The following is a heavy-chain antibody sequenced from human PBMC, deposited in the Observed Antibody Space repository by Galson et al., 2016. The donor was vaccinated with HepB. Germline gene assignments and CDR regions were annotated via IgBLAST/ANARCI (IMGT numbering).Heavy chain of an antibody. CDR1: GYTFTNYD. Sequence: SVKVSCKASGYTFTNYDFNWVRQATGQGLEWLGWMTPNSGNTGYAQKFQGRLSLTRDISTSTAYMELSSLTSDDTAVYYCARNRAFTGDYGHAFHIWGQGTMVTVSS. J-gene: IGHJ3*02. D-gene: IGHD4-17*01. CDR2: MTPNSGNT. CDR3: ARNRAFTGDYGHAFHI. V-gene: IGHV1-8*01.